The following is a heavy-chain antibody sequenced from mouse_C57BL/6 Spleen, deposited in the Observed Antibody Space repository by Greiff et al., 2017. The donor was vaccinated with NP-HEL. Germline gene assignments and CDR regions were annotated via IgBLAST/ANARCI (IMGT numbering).Heavy chain of an antibody. CDR2: IYPGGGYT. V-gene: IGHV1-63*01. D-gene: IGHD2-3*01. J-gene: IGHJ2*01. CDR3: ARVNDGYYDYFDY. CDR1: GYTFTNYW. Sequence: VQLQQSGAELVRPGTSVKMSCKASGYTFTNYWIGWAKQRPGHGLEWIGDIYPGGGYTNYNEKFKGKATLTADKSSSTAYMQFSRLTSADSAIYYGARVNDGYYDYFDYWGQGTTLTVSS.